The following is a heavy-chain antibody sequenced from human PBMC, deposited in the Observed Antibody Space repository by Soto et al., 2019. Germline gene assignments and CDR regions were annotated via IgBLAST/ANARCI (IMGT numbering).Heavy chain of an antibody. J-gene: IGHJ4*02. V-gene: IGHV1-8*01. D-gene: IGHD6-13*01. Sequence: QVQLVQSGAEVKKPGASVKVSCKASGYTFTSYDINWVRQATGQGLEWMGWMNPNSGNTGYAHKYQGSVTMTRNTSISTADMALSSLRSEDTAVYYCAREHSSSWRFDYWGQGTLVTVSS. CDR3: AREHSSSWRFDY. CDR2: MNPNSGNT. CDR1: GYTFTSYD.